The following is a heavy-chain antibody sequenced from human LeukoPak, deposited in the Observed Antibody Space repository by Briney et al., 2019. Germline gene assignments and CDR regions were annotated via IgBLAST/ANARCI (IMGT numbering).Heavy chain of an antibody. D-gene: IGHD6-19*01. V-gene: IGHV1-2*02. J-gene: IGHJ4*02. CDR2: INPNSGGT. CDR1: GYTFTGYY. CDR3: ARLKWLAQH. Sequence: ASVKVSCKASGYTFTGYYMHWVRQAPGQGLEWMGWINPNSGGTNYAQKVQGRVTMTRDTSINTAYMELSRLRSDDTAVYYCARLKWLAQHWGQGTLVTVSS.